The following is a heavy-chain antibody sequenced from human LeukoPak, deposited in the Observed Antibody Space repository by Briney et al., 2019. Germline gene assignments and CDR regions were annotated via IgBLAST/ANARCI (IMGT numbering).Heavy chain of an antibody. CDR1: GGSISNYY. V-gene: IGHV4-59*01. CDR3: ARSFLWFGELYYYYYMDV. J-gene: IGHJ6*03. Sequence: TSETLSLTCTVSGGSISNYYWTWIRQPPGKGLEWIGYIYHSGSTNYNPSLKSRVTISLDTSENQFSLKLSSVTAADTAVYYCARSFLWFGELYYYYYMDVWGKGTTVTISS. CDR2: IYHSGST. D-gene: IGHD3-10*01.